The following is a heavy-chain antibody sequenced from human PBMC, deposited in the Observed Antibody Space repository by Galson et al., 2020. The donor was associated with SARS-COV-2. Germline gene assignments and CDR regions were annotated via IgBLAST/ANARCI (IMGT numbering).Heavy chain of an antibody. CDR1: GGTFSSYA. J-gene: IGHJ6*02. Sequence: SVKVSCKASGGTFSSYAISWVRQAPGQGLEWMGGIIPIFGTANYAQKFQGRVTITADESTSTAYMELSSLRSEDTAVYYCARAPLQLWSNYYYYYGMDVWGQGTTVTVSS. D-gene: IGHD5-18*01. CDR3: ARAPLQLWSNYYYYYGMDV. V-gene: IGHV1-69*13. CDR2: IIPIFGTA.